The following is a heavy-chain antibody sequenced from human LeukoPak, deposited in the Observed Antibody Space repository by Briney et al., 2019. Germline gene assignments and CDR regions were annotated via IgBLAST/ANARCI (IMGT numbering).Heavy chain of an antibody. Sequence: ASEKVSCKASGYTFTSYGISWVRQAPGQGLEWMGWISGYNDNAKYAQKVLGRVTMTTDTSTSTAYMEVRSLRSDDTAVYYCVRDLGFGALDYWGQGTLVIVSS. J-gene: IGHJ4*02. CDR1: GYTFTSYG. CDR3: VRDLGFGALDY. CDR2: ISGYNDNA. D-gene: IGHD4/OR15-4a*01. V-gene: IGHV1-18*01.